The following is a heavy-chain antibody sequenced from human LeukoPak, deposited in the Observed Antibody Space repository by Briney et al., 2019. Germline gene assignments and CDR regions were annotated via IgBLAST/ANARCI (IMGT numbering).Heavy chain of an antibody. CDR1: GFTFSSYG. CDR3: ARDPNYYEGSGYYFH. J-gene: IGHJ4*02. V-gene: IGHV3-30*03. D-gene: IGHD3-22*01. CDR2: ISYDGSNK. Sequence: PGGSLRLSCAASGFTFSSYGMHWVRQAPGKGLEWVAVISYDGSNKYYADSVKGRFTISRDNSKNTLYLQTNSLRSEDTAVYYCARDPNYYEGSGYYFHWGQGTLATVSS.